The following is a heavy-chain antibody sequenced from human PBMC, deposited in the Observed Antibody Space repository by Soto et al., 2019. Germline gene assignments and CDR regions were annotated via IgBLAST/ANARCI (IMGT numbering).Heavy chain of an antibody. CDR2: IYYSGST. J-gene: IGHJ5*02. CDR1: GGSISSGGYY. CDR3: ARDQVEMATIVKSWFDP. D-gene: IGHD5-12*01. V-gene: IGHV4-31*03. Sequence: QVQLQESGPGLVKPSQTLSLTCTVSGGSISSGGYYWSWIRQHPGKGLEWIGYIYYSGSTYYNPSLKSRVTISVDTSKNQFSLKLSSVTAADTAVYYCARDQVEMATIVKSWFDPWGQGTLVTVSS.